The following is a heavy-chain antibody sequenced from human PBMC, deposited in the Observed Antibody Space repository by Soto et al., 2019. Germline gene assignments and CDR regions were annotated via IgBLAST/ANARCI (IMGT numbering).Heavy chain of an antibody. CDR1: GGTFRLYT. CDR2: IIPILGLA. V-gene: IGHV1-69*02. CDR3: ASRYDSSDY. Sequence: QVHLVQSGAEVKKPGSSVKVSCKASGGTFRLYTISWVRQAPGQGLEWMGRIIPILGLANYAQKFQGRVTITADKSTSTAYMELSSLRSEDTAVYYCASRYDSSDYWGAGTLVTVSS. D-gene: IGHD3-22*01. J-gene: IGHJ4*02.